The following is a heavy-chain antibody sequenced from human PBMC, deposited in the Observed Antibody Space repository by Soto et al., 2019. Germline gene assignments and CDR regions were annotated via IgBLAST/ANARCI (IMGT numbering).Heavy chain of an antibody. V-gene: IGHV4-34*01. Sequence: SETLSLTCAVYGGSFSGYYWSWIRQPPGKGLEWIGEINHSGSTNCNPSLKSRVTISVDTSKNQFSLKLSSVTAADTAVYYCAGIETRIAVAGTDGGIVDYWGQGTLVTGS. J-gene: IGHJ4*02. CDR1: GGSFSGYY. D-gene: IGHD6-19*01. CDR3: AGIETRIAVAGTDGGIVDY. CDR2: INHSGST.